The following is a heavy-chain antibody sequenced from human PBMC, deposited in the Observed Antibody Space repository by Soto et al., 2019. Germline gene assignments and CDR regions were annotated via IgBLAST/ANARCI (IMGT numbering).Heavy chain of an antibody. D-gene: IGHD4-17*01. J-gene: IGHJ6*02. CDR3: ARPDYGGNSNFYYGMDV. CDR2: IWYDGSNK. V-gene: IGHV3-33*01. CDR1: GFTFSSYG. Sequence: PGGSLRLSCAASGFTFSSYGMHWVRQAPGKGLEWVAVIWYDGSNKYYADSVKGRFTISRDNSKNTLYLQMNSLRAEDTAVYYCARPDYGGNSNFYYGMDVWGQGTTVTVSS.